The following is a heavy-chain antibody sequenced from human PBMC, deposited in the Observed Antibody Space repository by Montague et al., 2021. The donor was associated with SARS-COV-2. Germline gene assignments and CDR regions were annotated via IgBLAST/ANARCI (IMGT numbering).Heavy chain of an antibody. Sequence: SETLSLTCNVSGGSINNYYWSWIRQSPGRGLEWIGYIYYTGSTTRNPSLDSRVTISLDTSRDLVSPELRSLTAADTAVYYCARGGGWKRHFDDWGQGTLVAVSS. CDR2: IYYTGST. V-gene: IGHV4-59*01. CDR1: GGSINNYY. J-gene: IGHJ4*02. D-gene: IGHD4-23*01. CDR3: ARGGGWKRHFDD.